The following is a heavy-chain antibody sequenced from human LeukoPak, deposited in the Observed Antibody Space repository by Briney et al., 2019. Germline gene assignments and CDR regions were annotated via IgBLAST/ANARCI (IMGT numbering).Heavy chain of an antibody. Sequence: GRSLRLSCAASGFTFSSYAMHWVRQAPGKGLEWVAVISYDGSNKYYADSVKGRFTISRDNSKNTLYLQMNSLRAEDTAVYYCAKKLNFWSAGADYWGQGTLVTVSS. V-gene: IGHV3-30*18. D-gene: IGHD3-3*01. CDR3: AKKLNFWSAGADY. J-gene: IGHJ4*02. CDR1: GFTFSSYA. CDR2: ISYDGSNK.